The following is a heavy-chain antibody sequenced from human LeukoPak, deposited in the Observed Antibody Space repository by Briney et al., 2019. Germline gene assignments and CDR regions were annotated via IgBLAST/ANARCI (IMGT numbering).Heavy chain of an antibody. Sequence: GRSLRLSCAASGFTFSSYGMHWVRQAPGKGLEWVAVIWYGGSNKYYADSVRGRFTISRDNSKNTLYLQMNSLRVEDTAVYYCATGNEYYFDHWGQGTLVTVSS. CDR2: IWYGGSNK. CDR3: ATGNEYYFDH. J-gene: IGHJ4*02. V-gene: IGHV3-33*08. D-gene: IGHD1-14*01. CDR1: GFTFSSYG.